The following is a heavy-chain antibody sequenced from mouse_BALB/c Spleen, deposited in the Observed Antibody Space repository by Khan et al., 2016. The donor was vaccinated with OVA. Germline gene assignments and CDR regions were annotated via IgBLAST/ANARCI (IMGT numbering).Heavy chain of an antibody. Sequence: EVELVESGGGLVKPGGSLKLSCAASGFAFSSNDMSWVRRTPEKRLEWVEYTSSGGGSNYYPDNVKGRFTISRDNAKNTLYLQMSSLKSEDTAMYYCARHRGYSFAYWGQGTLVTVSA. V-gene: IGHV5-12-1*01. CDR2: TSSGGGSN. J-gene: IGHJ3*01. CDR1: GFAFSSND. D-gene: IGHD2-14*01. CDR3: ARHRGYSFAY.